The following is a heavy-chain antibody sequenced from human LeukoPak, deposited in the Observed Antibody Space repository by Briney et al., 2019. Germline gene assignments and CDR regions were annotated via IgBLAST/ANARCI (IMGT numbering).Heavy chain of an antibody. CDR1: GGSISSYY. V-gene: IGHV4-59*01. CDR3: ARFDYGDSAGRAGPLNF. Sequence: SETLSLTCTVSGGSISSYYWSWIRQPPGKGLEGIGYRHYSGSFNYSPSLKSRAIISLDTSKNQFSLRLSSVTAADTAVYYCARFDYGDSAGRAGPLNFWGQGTLVTVSS. D-gene: IGHD4-17*01. CDR2: RHYSGSF. J-gene: IGHJ4*02.